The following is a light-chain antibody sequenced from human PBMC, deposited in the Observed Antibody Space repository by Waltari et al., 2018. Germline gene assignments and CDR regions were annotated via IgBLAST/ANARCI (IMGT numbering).Light chain of an antibody. J-gene: IGLJ2*01. CDR2: DVT. CDR3: CSHAGSYVI. CDR1: SSDVGAYNY. V-gene: IGLV2-11*01. Sequence: QSALTQPRSVTGSPGQSVTISCTGSSSDVGAYNYVSWYQHHPGKAPKLMIYDVTNRPAGVPDRFSGCKSGITASLTIAGLQAEDEADYYCCSHAGSYVIFGGGTKLTVL.